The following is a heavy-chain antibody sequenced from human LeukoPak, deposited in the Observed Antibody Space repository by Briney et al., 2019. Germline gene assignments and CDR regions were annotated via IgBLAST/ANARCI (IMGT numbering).Heavy chain of an antibody. CDR1: GDSISTNHW. D-gene: IGHD3-22*01. Sequence: SGTLSLTCAVSGDSISTNHWWSWVRQPPGKGLEWIGEVYHSGSTYYNPSLKSRVTISVDRSKNQFSLKLSSVTAADTAVYYCAAQWLIDAFDIWGQGTMVTVSS. CDR2: VYHSGST. J-gene: IGHJ3*02. V-gene: IGHV4-4*02. CDR3: AAQWLIDAFDI.